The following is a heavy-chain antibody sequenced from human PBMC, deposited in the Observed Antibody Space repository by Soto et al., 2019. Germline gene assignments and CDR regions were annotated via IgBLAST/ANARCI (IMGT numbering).Heavy chain of an antibody. J-gene: IGHJ4*02. V-gene: IGHV3-23*01. CDR1: GFTFSTYA. CDR3: AKLRGGMGFDY. Sequence: EVQLLESGGGLVQPGGSLRLSCAASGFTFSTYAMSWVRQAPGKGLEWVSGISGRGGTTNYADSVKGRFTISRDNSKNALYLQMNSLRAEDTAVYYCAKLRGGMGFDYWGQGSLVTVSS. D-gene: IGHD3-16*01. CDR2: ISGRGGTT.